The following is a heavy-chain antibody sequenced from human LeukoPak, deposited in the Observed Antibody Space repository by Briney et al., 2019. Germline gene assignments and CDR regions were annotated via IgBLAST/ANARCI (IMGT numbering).Heavy chain of an antibody. V-gene: IGHV3-33*01. CDR1: GFTFSNYG. Sequence: QTGGSLRLSCAASGFTFSNYGMHWVRQAPGKGLQWVALIWSDGTKKYYADSVKGRFTISRDNSKNTLYLQMNSLRAEYTAVYYCARDLGYSSGHPFDYWGQGTLVTVSS. CDR2: IWSDGTKK. CDR3: ARDLGYSSGHPFDY. D-gene: IGHD6-19*01. J-gene: IGHJ4*02.